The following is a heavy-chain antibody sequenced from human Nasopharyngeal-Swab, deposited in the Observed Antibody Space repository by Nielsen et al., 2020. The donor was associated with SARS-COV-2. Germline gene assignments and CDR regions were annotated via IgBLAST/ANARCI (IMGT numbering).Heavy chain of an antibody. D-gene: IGHD3-22*01. J-gene: IGHJ4*02. V-gene: IGHV3-53*01. Sequence: VRQAPGKGLEWVSVIYSGGSTYYADSVKGRFTISRDNSKNTLYLRMNSLRAEDTAVYYCAREGTTYYYDSSGYYSEYYFDYWGQGTLVTVSS. CDR3: AREGTTYYYDSSGYYSEYYFDY. CDR2: IYSGGST.